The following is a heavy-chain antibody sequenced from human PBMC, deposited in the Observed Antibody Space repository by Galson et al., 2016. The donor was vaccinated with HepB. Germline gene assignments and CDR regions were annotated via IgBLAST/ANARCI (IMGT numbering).Heavy chain of an antibody. V-gene: IGHV4-59*01. CDR1: GGSIYSYY. Sequence: SETLSLTCTVSGGSIYSYYWTWVRQSPGKGLEWIGYIYYSGATNSNPSLKSRVTLSVDTSRSQISLGLNSVTAADTAVYYCAKDVWGMDVWGQGTTVIVS. D-gene: IGHD2-21*01. CDR3: AKDVWGMDV. CDR2: IYYSGAT. J-gene: IGHJ6*02.